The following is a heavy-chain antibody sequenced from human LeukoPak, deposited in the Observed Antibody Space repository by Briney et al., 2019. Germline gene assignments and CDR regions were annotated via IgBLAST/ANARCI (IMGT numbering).Heavy chain of an antibody. V-gene: IGHV1-18*01. J-gene: IGHJ6*02. CDR2: ISAYNGNT. Sequence: GASVKVSCKASGYTFTSYGISWVRQAPGQGLEWMGWISAYNGNTNYAQKLQGRVTMTTDTSTSTAYMELRSLRSDDTAVYYCARVPGDCSSTSCYPLYYYYGMDVWGQGTTVTVSS. D-gene: IGHD2-2*01. CDR1: GYTFTSYG. CDR3: ARVPGDCSSTSCYPLYYYYGMDV.